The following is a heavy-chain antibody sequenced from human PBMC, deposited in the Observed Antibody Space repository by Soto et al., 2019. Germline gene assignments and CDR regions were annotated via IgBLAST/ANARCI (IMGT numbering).Heavy chain of an antibody. J-gene: IGHJ4*02. D-gene: IGHD3-10*01. CDR2: ISGTGGST. Sequence: GSLRLSCAASGFIFNNYAMIWVRQAPGKGLEWVSTISGTGGSTFYTDSVKGRFAISRDNSKNTVFLQMNSLRAEDTAVYYCAKPGYFGSGTSYNYYFDYWGQGTLVTVSS. CDR3: AKPGYFGSGTSYNYYFDY. V-gene: IGHV3-23*01. CDR1: GFIFNNYA.